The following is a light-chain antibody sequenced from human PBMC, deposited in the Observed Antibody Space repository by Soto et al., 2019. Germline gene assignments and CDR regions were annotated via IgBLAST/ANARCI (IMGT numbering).Light chain of an antibody. Sequence: QSALTQPASVSGSLGQSITISCTGPSGDFGNSDFVSWYQQHPGKVPKVIIYDVSNRPSGVSNRFSGSKSGYTASLTISGLQADDEADYYCSSYMSRTTSYVFGTGTKLTVL. CDR2: DVS. CDR3: SSYMSRTTSYV. V-gene: IGLV2-14*03. CDR1: SGDFGNSDF. J-gene: IGLJ1*01.